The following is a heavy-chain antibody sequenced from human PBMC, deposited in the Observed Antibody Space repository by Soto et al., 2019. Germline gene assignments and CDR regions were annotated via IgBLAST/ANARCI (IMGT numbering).Heavy chain of an antibody. Sequence: GGSLRLSCAASGFTFSSYAMHWVRQAPGKGLEWVAVISYDGSNKYYADSVKGRFTISRDNSKNTLYLQMNSLRAEDTAVYYCARDLASNYDGYYYGMDVWGQGTTVTVSS. CDR2: ISYDGSNK. CDR1: GFTFSSYA. V-gene: IGHV3-30-3*01. J-gene: IGHJ6*02. D-gene: IGHD3-3*01. CDR3: ARDLASNYDGYYYGMDV.